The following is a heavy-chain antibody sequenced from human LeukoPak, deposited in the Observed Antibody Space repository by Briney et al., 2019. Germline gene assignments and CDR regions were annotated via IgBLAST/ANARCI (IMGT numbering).Heavy chain of an antibody. CDR1: GGSISSYY. J-gene: IGHJ6*03. V-gene: IGHV4-59*01. Sequence: SETLSLTCTVSGGSISSYYWRWIRQPPGKGLEWIGYIYYSGSTNYNPSLKSRVTISVDTSKNQFSLKLSSVTAADTAVYYCASMGYYYYYMDVWGKGTTVTVSS. CDR3: ASMGYYYYYMDV. D-gene: IGHD3-10*01. CDR2: IYYSGST.